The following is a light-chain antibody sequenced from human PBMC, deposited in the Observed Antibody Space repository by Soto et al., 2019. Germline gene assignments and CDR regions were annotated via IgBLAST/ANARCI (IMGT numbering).Light chain of an antibody. CDR1: QTVSTY. J-gene: IGKJ5*01. Sequence: DILMTESPSSLSASIGDRVTISCRTSQTVSTYLNWYQHKPGRGPTLLIYAASSLQSGVPSRFSGSGSGTDFTLTISSLQPEDFATYYCQQSYSSPPAFGQGTGLDIK. V-gene: IGKV1-39*01. CDR2: AAS. CDR3: QQSYSSPPA.